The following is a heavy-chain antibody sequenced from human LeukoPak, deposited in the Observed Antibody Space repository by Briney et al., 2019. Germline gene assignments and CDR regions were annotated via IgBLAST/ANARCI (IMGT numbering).Heavy chain of an antibody. Sequence: SETLSLTCTVSGGSISSHYWSWIRQPPGKGLEWIEYIYYSGSTNYNPSLKSRVTISVDTSKNQFSLKLSSVTAADTAVYYCARGGGALNYYDSSGYSPDKGPSGAFDIWGQGTMVTVSS. CDR2: IYYSGST. V-gene: IGHV4-59*11. J-gene: IGHJ3*02. CDR1: GGSISSHY. CDR3: ARGGGALNYYDSSGYSPDKGPSGAFDI. D-gene: IGHD3-22*01.